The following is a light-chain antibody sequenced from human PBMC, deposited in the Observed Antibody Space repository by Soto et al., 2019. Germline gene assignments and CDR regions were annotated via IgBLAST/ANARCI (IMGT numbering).Light chain of an antibody. Sequence: EIVMSQTRATLSVSPGARATLSCRASQSVGSNLAWYQQKPGQAPRLLIYGASTRATGIPARFSGSGSGTEFTLTISSLQSEDFAVYYCQQYNKGPPWTFGQGTKVDIK. CDR3: QQYNKGPPWT. CDR2: GAS. J-gene: IGKJ1*01. V-gene: IGKV3-15*01. CDR1: QSVGSN.